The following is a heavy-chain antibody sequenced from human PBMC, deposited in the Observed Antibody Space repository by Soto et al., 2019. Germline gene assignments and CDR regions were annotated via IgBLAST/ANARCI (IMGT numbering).Heavy chain of an antibody. V-gene: IGHV3-23*01. D-gene: IGHD3-10*01. CDR1: GFPFDDYG. Sequence: PGGSLRLSCAASGFPFDDYGMTWVRQAPGKGLEWVSTISESGGSTYYADSVKGRFTISRDNSKNTLYLQMNSLRAEDTAVYYCARSFPPSRSPSSRVVTDYWGQGTLVTVSS. J-gene: IGHJ4*02. CDR3: ARSFPPSRSPSSRVVTDY. CDR2: ISESGGST.